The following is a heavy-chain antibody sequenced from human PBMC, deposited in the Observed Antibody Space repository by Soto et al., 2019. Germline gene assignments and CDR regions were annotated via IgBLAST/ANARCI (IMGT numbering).Heavy chain of an antibody. Sequence: QVQLVQSGAEVKEPGSSVNVSCKTSGGTFGNTAVTWVRQVPGQGLEWIGGIVPLFGTANYAQKFRGRVMITADESKRTAYMDRSSLRSDDTAIYYCARDGDPGYSFWSGPLGGGRFDPWGQGTLVTVSS. CDR1: GGTFGNTA. D-gene: IGHD3-3*01. V-gene: IGHV1-69*12. CDR2: IVPLFGTA. J-gene: IGHJ5*02. CDR3: ARDGDPGYSFWSGPLGGGRFDP.